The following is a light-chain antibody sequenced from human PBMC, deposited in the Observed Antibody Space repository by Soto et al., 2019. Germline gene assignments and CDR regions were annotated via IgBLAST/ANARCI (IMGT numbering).Light chain of an antibody. CDR1: SSDVGGYNY. Sequence: HCALTQPASVSGSPGQSITISWTGTSSDVGGYNYVSWYQHHPDKAPKLVIYDVTNRPSGVSNRFSGSKAGNTASLTISGLQAEDEADYYCNSYTGSATPYVFGTGTKVTVL. V-gene: IGLV2-14*03. CDR2: DVT. CDR3: NSYTGSATPYV. J-gene: IGLJ1*01.